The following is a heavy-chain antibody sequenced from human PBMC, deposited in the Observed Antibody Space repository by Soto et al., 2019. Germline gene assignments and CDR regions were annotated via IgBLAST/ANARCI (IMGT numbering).Heavy chain of an antibody. CDR1: GYSFTSYW. CDR2: IDPSDSYT. D-gene: IGHD6-13*01. J-gene: IGHJ6*02. Sequence: PGESLKISCKGSGYSFTSYWISWVRQMPGKGLEWMGRIDPSDSYTNYSPSFQGHVTISADKSISTAYLQWSSLKASDTAMYYCARIAAAYYYYYGMDVWGQGTTVTVPS. V-gene: IGHV5-10-1*01. CDR3: ARIAAAYYYYYGMDV.